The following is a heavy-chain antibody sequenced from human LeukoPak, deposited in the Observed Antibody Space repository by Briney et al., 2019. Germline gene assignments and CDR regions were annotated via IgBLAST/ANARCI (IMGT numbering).Heavy chain of an antibody. CDR2: LYNDAFDSAT. J-gene: IGHJ4*02. D-gene: IGHD3-3*01. CDR3: ARDPRGIRFLEWFLDY. CDR1: GFTVSSSF. Sequence: GGSLRLSCVGSGFTVSSSFMSWVRQAPGKGLEWVSNLYNDAFDSATHYADSVKGRFTTSRDNSQNTLYLQMNSLRAEDTAVYYCARDPRGIRFLEWFLDYWGQGTLVTVSS. V-gene: IGHV3-53*01.